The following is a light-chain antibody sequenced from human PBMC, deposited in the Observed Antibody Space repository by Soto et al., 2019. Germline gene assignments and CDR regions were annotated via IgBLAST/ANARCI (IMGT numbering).Light chain of an antibody. J-gene: IGKJ4*01. CDR3: QQSGSSPLT. Sequence: EIVLTQSPGALSLSPGEGTTLSCRASQSVTSTYLAWYQQKPGQAPRLLIYGTSSRATGIPDRFSGSGSGTNFALIISRLEPEDFAVYYCQQSGSSPLTFGGGTKVEIK. V-gene: IGKV3-20*01. CDR1: QSVTSTY. CDR2: GTS.